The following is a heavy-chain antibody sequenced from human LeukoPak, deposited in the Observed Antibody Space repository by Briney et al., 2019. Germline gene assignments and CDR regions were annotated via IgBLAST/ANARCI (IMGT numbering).Heavy chain of an antibody. Sequence: GGSLRLSCAASGFIFSDHYMSWIRQAPGKGLEWVSYISGSGSTIYYADSVKGRFTISRDNAQNSLYLRLSSLRAEDTAVYYCARDIQYSSGWYNDFDYWGQGTLVTVSS. J-gene: IGHJ4*02. V-gene: IGHV3-11*04. CDR2: ISGSGSTI. CDR1: GFIFSDHY. CDR3: ARDIQYSSGWYNDFDY. D-gene: IGHD6-19*01.